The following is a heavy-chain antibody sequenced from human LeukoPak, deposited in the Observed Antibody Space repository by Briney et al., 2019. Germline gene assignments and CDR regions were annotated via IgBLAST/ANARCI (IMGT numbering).Heavy chain of an antibody. D-gene: IGHD6-19*01. V-gene: IGHV1-69*13. Sequence: GASVKVSCKASGGTFSSYAISWVRQAPGQGLEWMGGIIPIFGTANYAQKFQGRVTITADESTSTAYMELSSLRSEDTAVYYCARDESPLGRWLVHDVYWGQGTLVTVSS. CDR2: IIPIFGTA. CDR1: GGTFSSYA. CDR3: ARDESPLGRWLVHDVY. J-gene: IGHJ4*02.